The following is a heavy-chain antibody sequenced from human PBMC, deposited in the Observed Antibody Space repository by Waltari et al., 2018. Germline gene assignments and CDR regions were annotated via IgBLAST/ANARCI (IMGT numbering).Heavy chain of an antibody. V-gene: IGHV3-48*02. CDR2: IGTTSSSI. D-gene: IGHD3-10*01. CDR3: ASPSLGSGSYWAFDI. Sequence: EVQLVESGGGLVQPGGSLRPSCAASGITFSNYRMNWVRQAPGRGLEWVLYIGTTSSSISYADSVKGRFTISRDNAKNSLYLQMNSLRDEDTAVYYCASPSLGSGSYWAFDIWGQGTMVTVSS. J-gene: IGHJ3*02. CDR1: GITFSNYR.